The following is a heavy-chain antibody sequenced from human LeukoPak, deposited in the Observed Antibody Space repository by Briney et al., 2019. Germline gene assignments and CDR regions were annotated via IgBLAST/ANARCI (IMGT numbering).Heavy chain of an antibody. J-gene: IGHJ4*02. V-gene: IGHV3-30-3*01. CDR1: GFTFSSYA. D-gene: IGHD2-8*02. CDR2: ISYDGSNK. CDR3: ARDTGLACDN. Sequence: PGGSLRLACAASGFTFSSYAMHWARQAPGKGLEWVAVISYDGSNKYYADSVKGRFTISRDNSKNTLYLQMNSLRAEDTAVYYCARDTGLACDNWGQGTLVTVSS.